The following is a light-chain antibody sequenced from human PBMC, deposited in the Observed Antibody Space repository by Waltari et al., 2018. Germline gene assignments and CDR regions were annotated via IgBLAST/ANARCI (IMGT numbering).Light chain of an antibody. CDR1: VLANKY. Sequence: HELTQPSSVSVSPGQTARITCSGDVLANKYVRWFQQKSGQAPMLVIYKDTERPSGVPERFSGSSSGTTVTLTITGAQTEDEADYYCYSAADNNPVVFGGGTKLTVL. CDR3: YSAADNNPVV. V-gene: IGLV3-27*01. CDR2: KDT. J-gene: IGLJ3*02.